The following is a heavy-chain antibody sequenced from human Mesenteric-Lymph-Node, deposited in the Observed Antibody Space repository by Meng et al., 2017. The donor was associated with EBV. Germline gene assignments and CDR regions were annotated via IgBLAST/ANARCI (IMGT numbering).Heavy chain of an antibody. D-gene: IGHD4-23*01. CDR1: GYSFPRFH. J-gene: IGHJ4*02. CDR3: ERGSTVAGY. CDR2: MNPNGGNT. V-gene: IGHV1-8*01. Sequence: QVQLPQPGAEVEEPGATVQSYFHGCGYSFPRFHRTWVRQASGQGLEWMGWMNPNGGNTGYAQKFQGRVTMTRTTTTRSAYMELSRLRSEDTAVYYCERGSTVAGYWGQGTLVTVSS.